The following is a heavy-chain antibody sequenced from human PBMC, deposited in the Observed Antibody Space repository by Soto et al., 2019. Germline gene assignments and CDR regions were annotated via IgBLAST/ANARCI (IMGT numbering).Heavy chain of an antibody. CDR3: AKDREFDRYFNL. J-gene: IGHJ2*01. D-gene: IGHD3-10*01. V-gene: IGHV3-30*18. Sequence: PGGSLSLSCAASGFTFSSYGMHWVRQAPGKGLEWVAVISYDGSNKYYADSVKGRFTISRDNSKNTLYLQMNSLRAEDTAGYYCAKDREFDRYFNLWGRAPLVTVPS. CDR2: ISYDGSNK. CDR1: GFTFSSYG.